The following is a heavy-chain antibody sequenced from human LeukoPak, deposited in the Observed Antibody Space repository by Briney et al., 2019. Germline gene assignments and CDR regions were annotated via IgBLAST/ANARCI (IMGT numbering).Heavy chain of an antibody. V-gene: IGHV1-2*02. CDR2: INPKNGDT. J-gene: IGHJ3*02. CDR3: ARGRDGSTYDAFDI. CDR1: GYTFTGYY. Sequence: ASMKVSCKASGYTFTGYYIHWVRQAPGQGLECMGWINPKNGDTNYAQKFQGRVTMTRDTSISTAYMELSKLRSEEPAVHYCARGRDGSTYDAFDIWGQGTMVTVSS. D-gene: IGHD5-24*01.